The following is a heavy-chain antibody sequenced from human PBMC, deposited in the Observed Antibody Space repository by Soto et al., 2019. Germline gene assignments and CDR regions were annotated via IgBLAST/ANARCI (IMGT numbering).Heavy chain of an antibody. D-gene: IGHD6-13*01. J-gene: IGHJ4*02. CDR1: GFTFSSYG. CDR2: ISYDGSNK. V-gene: IGHV3-30*18. CDR3: AKDGPPAYRSSWTFDY. Sequence: GGSLRLSCAASGFTFSSYGMHWVRQAPGKGLEWVAVISYDGSNKYYADSVKGRFTISRDNSKNTLYLQMNSLRAEDTAVYYCAKDGPPAYRSSWTFDYWGQGTLVTVSS.